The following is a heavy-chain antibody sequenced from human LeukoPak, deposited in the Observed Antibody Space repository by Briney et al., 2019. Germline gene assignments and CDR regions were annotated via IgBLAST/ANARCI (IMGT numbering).Heavy chain of an antibody. J-gene: IGHJ3*02. CDR3: ARGRDDYIDAFDI. Sequence: ASVKVSCKASGYTFTSYYMHWVRQATGQGLEWMGWMNPNTGNTGHAQKFQDRVTMTRNTSISTAYMELSSLRSEDTAVYYCARGRDDYIDAFDIWGQGTMVTVSS. CDR1: GYTFTSYY. D-gene: IGHD5-24*01. CDR2: MNPNTGNT. V-gene: IGHV1-8*02.